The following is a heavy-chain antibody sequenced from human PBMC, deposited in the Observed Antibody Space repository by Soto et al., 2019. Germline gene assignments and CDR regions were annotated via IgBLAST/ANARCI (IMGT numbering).Heavy chain of an antibody. J-gene: IGHJ5*01. CDR1: GGSISTGVWY. D-gene: IGHD2-8*02. Sequence: QVQLQESGPGLVKPSQTLSLTCSVSGGSISTGVWYWSWVRAHPGQGLVWYGDIYYRGTTSYNPSIGSLITISRDTTKNHLSLKVNSVTAADTAVYDCARVSAGRTGWFDSWGQGIRVTVSS. CDR3: ARVSAGRTGWFDS. CDR2: IYYRGTT. V-gene: IGHV4-31*01.